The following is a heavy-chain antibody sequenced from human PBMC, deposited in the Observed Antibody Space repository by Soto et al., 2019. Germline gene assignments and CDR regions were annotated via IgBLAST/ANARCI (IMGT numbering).Heavy chain of an antibody. J-gene: IGHJ6*02. D-gene: IGHD6-19*01. CDR3: SRFIMVGGWFDPNYYHGMDV. Sequence: QVQLVQSGAEVKKPGASVTVSCKTSGYTFSNYGINWVRQAPGQGLEWMGWISGYNGNTNYAQTVQGRVTMTTEPSTGTVYMELRSLKSDDTAIYYCSRFIMVGGWFDPNYYHGMDVWGQGTTVTVSS. CDR2: ISGYNGNT. V-gene: IGHV1-18*01. CDR1: GYTFSNYG.